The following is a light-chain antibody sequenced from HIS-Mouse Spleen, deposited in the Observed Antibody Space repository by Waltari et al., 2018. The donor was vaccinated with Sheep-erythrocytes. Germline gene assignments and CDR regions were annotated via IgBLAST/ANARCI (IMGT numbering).Light chain of an antibody. V-gene: IGLV2-14*01. CDR1: SSDVGGYNY. Sequence: QSALTQPASVSGSPGQSITISCTGTSSDVGGYNYVHGYQHHPGKAPKLMIYEVSNRPSGVSNRFSGSKSGNTASLTISGLQAEDEADYYCSSYTSSSTLWVFGGGTKLTVL. CDR3: SSYTSSSTLWV. J-gene: IGLJ3*02. CDR2: EVS.